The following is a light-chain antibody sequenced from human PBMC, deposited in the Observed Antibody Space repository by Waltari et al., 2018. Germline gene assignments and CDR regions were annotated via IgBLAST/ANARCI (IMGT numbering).Light chain of an antibody. CDR1: QRVSSY. Sequence: EIVLTQSPATLSLSPGERATLSCRASQRVSSYLAWYQQKPGQAPRLLIYDASNRATGIPARFSGSGSGTDFTLTTSSLEPEDFAVYYCQQRSNWPRDTFGQGTKLEIK. J-gene: IGKJ2*01. CDR3: QQRSNWPRDT. V-gene: IGKV3-11*01. CDR2: DAS.